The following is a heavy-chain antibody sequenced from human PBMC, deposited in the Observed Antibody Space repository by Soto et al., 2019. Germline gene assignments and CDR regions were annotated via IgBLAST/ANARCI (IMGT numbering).Heavy chain of an antibody. D-gene: IGHD3-10*01. CDR2: VNPILSMS. V-gene: IGHV1-69*02. Sequence: QVQLVQSGAEVKRPGSSVKVSCKASGDTFNFYSINWVRQAPGVGLEWVGRVNPILSMSNYAQRFQGRVTMTADKSTSTAYRELRSRRSEDTAIYYCASSYGSGYRAFDYWGQGALVTVSS. CDR3: ASSYGSGYRAFDY. J-gene: IGHJ4*02. CDR1: GDTFNFYS.